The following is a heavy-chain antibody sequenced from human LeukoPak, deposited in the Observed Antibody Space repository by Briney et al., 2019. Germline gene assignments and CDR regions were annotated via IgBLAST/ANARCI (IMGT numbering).Heavy chain of an antibody. CDR1: GFTFGNYW. D-gene: IGHD5-12*01. CDR3: ARDIIRGQSDFDY. J-gene: IGHJ4*02. V-gene: IGHV3-7*01. CDR2: IEDDGDQK. Sequence: SGGFLRLSCVASGFTFGNYWMSWVRQAPGKGLEFVGNIEDDGDQKNYVDSVKGRFTISRDNVKNSLYLQMNSLRVEDTAVYYCARDIIRGQSDFDYWGQGVLVTVSS.